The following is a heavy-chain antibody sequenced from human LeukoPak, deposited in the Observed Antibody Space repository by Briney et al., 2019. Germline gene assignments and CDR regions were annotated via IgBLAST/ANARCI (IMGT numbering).Heavy chain of an antibody. CDR3: ATGSTVTTFWLRGNAFDI. Sequence: ASVKVSCKVSGYTLTELSMHWVRQAPGKGLEWMGGFDPEDGETIYAQKFQGRVTMTEDTSTDTAYMELSSPRSEDTAVYYCATGSTVTTFWLRGNAFDIWGQGTMVTVSS. J-gene: IGHJ3*02. CDR1: GYTLTELS. V-gene: IGHV1-24*01. D-gene: IGHD4-17*01. CDR2: FDPEDGET.